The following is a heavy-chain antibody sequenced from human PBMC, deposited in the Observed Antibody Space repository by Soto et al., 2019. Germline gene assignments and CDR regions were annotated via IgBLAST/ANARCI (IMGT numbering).Heavy chain of an antibody. D-gene: IGHD3-16*01. V-gene: IGHV3-23*01. CDR1: GIEFSNYA. CDR3: AKDGNWLDVYYDV. J-gene: IGHJ4*02. Sequence: SLRLSCVGSGIEFSNYAMSWVRQAPGKGLEWVSIVSASGRSRYHADSVKGRFTIPRDNSKNTLYLHMTNLRAEDTAVYYCAKDGNWLDVYYDVWGQGTQVSASA. CDR2: VSASGRSR.